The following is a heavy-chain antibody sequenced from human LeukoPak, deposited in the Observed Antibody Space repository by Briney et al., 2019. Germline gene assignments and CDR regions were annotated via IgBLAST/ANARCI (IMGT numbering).Heavy chain of an antibody. CDR2: INPNSGGT. Sequence: ASVKVSCKASGYTFTGYYMHWVRQAPGQGLEWMGWINPNSGGTNYAQKFQGRVTMTRDTSISTAYMELSRLRSDDTAVYYCARGVDYYDSIGYQDYWGQGTLVTVSS. V-gene: IGHV1-2*02. J-gene: IGHJ4*02. CDR3: ARGVDYYDSIGYQDY. CDR1: GYTFTGYY. D-gene: IGHD3-22*01.